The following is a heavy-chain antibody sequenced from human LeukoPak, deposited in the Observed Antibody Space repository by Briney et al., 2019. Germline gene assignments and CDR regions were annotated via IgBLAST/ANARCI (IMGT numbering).Heavy chain of an antibody. V-gene: IGHV3-30*03. CDR1: GFTFSSYG. CDR2: ISYDGSNK. Sequence: GGSLRLSCAASGFTFSSYGMHWVRQAPGKGLEWVALISYDGSNKYYADSVKGRFTISRDNSKNTLYLQMNSLRAEDTAVYYCARNRDNSGSYAYYFDYWGQGTRVTVSS. D-gene: IGHD3-22*01. J-gene: IGHJ4*02. CDR3: ARNRDNSGSYAYYFDY.